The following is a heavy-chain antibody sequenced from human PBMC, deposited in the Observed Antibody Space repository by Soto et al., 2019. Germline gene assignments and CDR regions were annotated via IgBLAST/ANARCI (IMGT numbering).Heavy chain of an antibody. CDR2: ISYTWST. CDR3: ARGGPDMVVPTGRYYYGLGV. V-gene: IGHV4-31*03. Sequence: QVQLQGSGPGLVKPSQTLTLTCTVSGGSTNRGGYYWNWIRQHPGKGLEWLGYISYTWSTYYNPCPGSRITISGHTSKNQFSLNLSAVTAADTAVDYCARGGPDMVVPTGRYYYGLGVWGQGTTVTVSS. D-gene: IGHD3-10*01. J-gene: IGHJ6*02. CDR1: GGSTNRGGYY.